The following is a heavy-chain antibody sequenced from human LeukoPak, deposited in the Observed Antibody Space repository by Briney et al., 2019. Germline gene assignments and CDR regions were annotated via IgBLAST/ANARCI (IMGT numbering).Heavy chain of an antibody. D-gene: IGHD3-3*01. CDR3: ARYRTRSAGMDV. CDR1: GGSISSSSYY. Sequence: SETLSLTCTVSGGSISSSSYYWSWIRQPAGKGLEWIGRIYTSGSTNYNPSLKSRVTMSVDTSKNQFSLKLSSVTAADTAVYYCARYRTRSAGMDVWGQGTTVTVSS. J-gene: IGHJ6*02. V-gene: IGHV4-61*02. CDR2: IYTSGST.